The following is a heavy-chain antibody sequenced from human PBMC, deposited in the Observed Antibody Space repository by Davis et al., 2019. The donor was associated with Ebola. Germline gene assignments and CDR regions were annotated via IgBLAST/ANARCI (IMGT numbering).Heavy chain of an antibody. CDR3: ARATLWFGEFPTYYFDY. D-gene: IGHD3-10*01. J-gene: IGHJ4*02. Sequence: MPSETLSLTCSVSGDSISPYYWSWIRQPPGKGLEWIGYISYSGSTTYNPSLKSRVTISVDTSKNQFSLKLSSVTAADTAVYYCARATLWFGEFPTYYFDYWGQGTLVTVSS. CDR1: GDSISPYY. V-gene: IGHV4-59*01. CDR2: ISYSGST.